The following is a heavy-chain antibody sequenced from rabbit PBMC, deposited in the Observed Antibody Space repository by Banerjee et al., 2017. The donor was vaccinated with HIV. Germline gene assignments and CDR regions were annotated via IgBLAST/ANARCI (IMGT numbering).Heavy chain of an antibody. Sequence: QEQLEESGGDLVRPEGSLTLTCTASGFSFSRSYWICWVRQAPGKGLEWIACIYAGSSGSTYYASWAKGRFTISKTSSTTVTLQMTSLTAADTATYFCARDLSYWTYGYPDYDYYYGMDLWGPGTLVTVS. CDR2: IYAGSSGST. V-gene: IGHV1S45*01. CDR3: ARDLSYWTYGYPDYDYYYGMDL. D-gene: IGHD6-1*01. J-gene: IGHJ6*01. CDR1: GFSFSRSYW.